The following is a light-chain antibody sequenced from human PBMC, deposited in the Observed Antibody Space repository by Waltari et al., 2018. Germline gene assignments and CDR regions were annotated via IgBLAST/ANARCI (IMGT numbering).Light chain of an antibody. V-gene: IGKV1-39*01. CDR2: GAS. CDR1: QSFSTY. Sequence: DIQMTQSPSSLSASVGDRVTITCRASQSFSTYLNWYQQKPGKAPELLIYGASSLQSGVPSRFSGSGSGTDFTLTISSLQPEDFASYYCQQSYNTPLTFGQGTKVEIK. J-gene: IGKJ1*01. CDR3: QQSYNTPLT.